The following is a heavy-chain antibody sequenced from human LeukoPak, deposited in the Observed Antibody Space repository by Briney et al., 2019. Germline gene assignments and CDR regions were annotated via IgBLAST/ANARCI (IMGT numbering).Heavy chain of an antibody. CDR2: IIPIFGTA. D-gene: IGHD1/OR15-1a*01. Sequence: ASVKVSCKTSGYTFTNFDISWVRQAPGQGLEWMGGIIPIFGTANYAQKFQGRVTITADESTSTAYMELSSLRSEDTAVYYCARGLQQYYYYYYMDVWGKGTTVTVSS. V-gene: IGHV1-69*13. J-gene: IGHJ6*03. CDR3: ARGLQQYYYYYYMDV. CDR1: GYTFTNFD.